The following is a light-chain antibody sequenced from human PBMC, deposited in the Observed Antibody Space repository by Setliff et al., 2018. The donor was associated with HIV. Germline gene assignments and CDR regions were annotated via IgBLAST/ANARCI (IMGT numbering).Light chain of an antibody. V-gene: IGLV2-23*02. CDR3: CSYAGSVV. Sequence: QSVLTQPASVSGSRGQSIIISCTGTSSDVGSYNLVSWYQQHPGKAPKLMIYEVSKRPSGVSNRFSASKSGNTASLAISGLQAEDEADYYCCSYAGSVVFGGGTKVTVL. J-gene: IGLJ2*01. CDR2: EVS. CDR1: SSDVGSYNL.